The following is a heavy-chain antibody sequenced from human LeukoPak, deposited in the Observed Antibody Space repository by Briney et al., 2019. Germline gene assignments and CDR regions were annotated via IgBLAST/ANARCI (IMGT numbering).Heavy chain of an antibody. Sequence: GESLKITRKGSGYSFTTYWIGWVRQMPGKGLEWMGIIYPGDSDTRYSPSFQGQVTISADKSIDTAYLQWSSLKASDTAMYYCARSHYYSSGSYSTSLDYWGQGTLVTVSS. V-gene: IGHV5-51*01. CDR2: IYPGDSDT. J-gene: IGHJ4*02. CDR1: GYSFTTYW. D-gene: IGHD3-10*01. CDR3: ARSHYYSSGSYSTSLDY.